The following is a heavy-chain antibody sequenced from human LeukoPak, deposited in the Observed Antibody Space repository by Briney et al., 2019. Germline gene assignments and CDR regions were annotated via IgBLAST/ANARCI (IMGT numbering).Heavy chain of an antibody. Sequence: SETLSLTCTVSGGSISSGGYYWSWIRQHPGKGLEWIGYIYYSGSTYYNPSLKSRVTISVDTSKNQFSLKPSSVTAADTAVYYCARFSGPIYFDYWGQGTLVTVSS. CDR1: GGSISSGGYY. J-gene: IGHJ4*02. CDR3: ARFSGPIYFDY. D-gene: IGHD2-15*01. V-gene: IGHV4-31*03. CDR2: IYYSGST.